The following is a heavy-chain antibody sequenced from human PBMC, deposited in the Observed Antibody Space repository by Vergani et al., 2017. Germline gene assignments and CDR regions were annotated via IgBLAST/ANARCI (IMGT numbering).Heavy chain of an antibody. CDR2: ISRSSSTI. Sequence: EVQLVESGGGLVQPGGSLRLSCAASGSTFSSYAMNWVRQAPGKGLEWVSYISRSSSTIYYADSVKGRFTISRDNSKSTLFLQMNSLRVEDMAVYYCARDRGDWRYSRYFYNYYMDVWGKGTTVTVSS. V-gene: IGHV3-48*01. J-gene: IGHJ6*03. CDR1: GSTFSSYA. D-gene: IGHD2-8*02. CDR3: ARDRGDWRYSRYFYNYYMDV.